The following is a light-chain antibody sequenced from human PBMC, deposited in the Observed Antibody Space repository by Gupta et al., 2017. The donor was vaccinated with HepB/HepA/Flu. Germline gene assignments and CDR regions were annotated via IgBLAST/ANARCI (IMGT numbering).Light chain of an antibody. V-gene: IGKV4-1*01. Sequence: GSLGERATINCKSSQSLLYSSNQKTYLDWYQQKPGQPPKLLIYRASTREYGVTGRFSGSGSGTDFTLTSSSRQAEDVAVYYLQQEYTNWSFGQGTKLEIK. CDR3: QQEYTNWS. J-gene: IGKJ1*01. CDR2: RAS. CDR1: QSLLYSSNQKTY.